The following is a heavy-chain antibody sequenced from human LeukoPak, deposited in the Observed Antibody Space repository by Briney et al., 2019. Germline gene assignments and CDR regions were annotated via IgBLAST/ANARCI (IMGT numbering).Heavy chain of an antibody. Sequence: SETLSLTCTVSGGSISSSSAYWGWIRQPPGKGLEWIGSIYYSKNTYYNPSLKSRVTISADPSTNHFSLNLTSVTAADTAVYFCARDHPVADWAPDIWGRGTMVTVSS. V-gene: IGHV4-39*07. D-gene: IGHD3-9*01. CDR2: IYYSKNT. CDR1: GGSISSSSAY. CDR3: ARDHPVADWAPDI. J-gene: IGHJ3*02.